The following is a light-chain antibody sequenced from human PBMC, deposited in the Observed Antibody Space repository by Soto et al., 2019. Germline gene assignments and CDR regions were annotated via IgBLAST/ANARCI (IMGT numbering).Light chain of an antibody. J-gene: IGKJ5*01. CDR2: NSY. Sequence: EIVLTQSPATLSLSPGERVSLSCGASQWFSGRNLAWYQQKPGQSPRLLIYNSYIRASGVPDRFRGSGSGTDFTLTITRREPDDFAVYYCQQYGTWITFGQGTRLETK. V-gene: IGKV3D-20*01. CDR3: QQYGTWIT. CDR1: QWFSGRN.